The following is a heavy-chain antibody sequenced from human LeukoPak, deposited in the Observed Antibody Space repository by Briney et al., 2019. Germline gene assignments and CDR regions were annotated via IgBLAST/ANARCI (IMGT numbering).Heavy chain of an antibody. V-gene: IGHV3-72*01. CDR3: ARSPLGIAPFDY. D-gene: IGHD7-27*01. J-gene: IGHJ4*02. CDR2: IRNKANRYTT. Sequence: QSGGSLRLSCAASGFTFSDHHMDWVRQAPGEGLEWVARIRNKANRYTTEYAASVKGRFTISRDDSENSLYRQMDSLKTEDTAVYYCARSPLGIAPFDYWGQGTLVTVSS. CDR1: GFTFSDHH.